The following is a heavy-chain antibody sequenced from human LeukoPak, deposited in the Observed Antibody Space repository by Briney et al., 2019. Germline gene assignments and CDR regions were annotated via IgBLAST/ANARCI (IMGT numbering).Heavy chain of an antibody. D-gene: IGHD5-18*01. CDR1: GFTFSSYG. Sequence: GGSLRLSCAASGFTFSSYGMHWVRQAPGKGLEWVAVISYDGSNKYYADSVKGRFTISRDNSKNTLYLQMNSLRAEDTAEYYCAKDLGYSYGAFDYWGQGTLVTVSS. J-gene: IGHJ4*02. CDR3: AKDLGYSYGAFDY. V-gene: IGHV3-30*18. CDR2: ISYDGSNK.